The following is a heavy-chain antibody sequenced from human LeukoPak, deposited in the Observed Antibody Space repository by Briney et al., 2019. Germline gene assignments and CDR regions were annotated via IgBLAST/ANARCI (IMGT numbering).Heavy chain of an antibody. CDR1: GGSISSGGYY. D-gene: IGHD1-26*01. V-gene: IGHV4-31*03. CDR3: ARAGATTHPNYFDY. J-gene: IGHJ4*02. CDR2: IYYGGST. Sequence: SETLSLTCTVSGGSISSGGYYWSWIRQHPGKGLEWIGYIYYGGSTYYNPSLKSRVTISVDTSKNQFSLKLSSVTAADTAVYYCARAGATTHPNYFDYWGQGTLVTVSS.